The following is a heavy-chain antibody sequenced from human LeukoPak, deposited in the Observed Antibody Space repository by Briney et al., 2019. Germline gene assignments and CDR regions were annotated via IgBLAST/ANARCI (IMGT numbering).Heavy chain of an antibody. CDR3: ARGNPYDFWSGYPFRERYFDWLPARGYYYMDV. V-gene: IGHV1-8*01. J-gene: IGHJ6*03. CDR2: MNPNSGNT. CDR1: GYTFTSYD. D-gene: IGHD3-3*01. Sequence: GASVKVSCKASGYTFTSYDINWVRQATGQGLEWMGWMNPNSGNTGYAQKFQGRVTMTRNTSISTAYMELSSLRSEDTAVYYCARGNPYDFWSGYPFRERYFDWLPARGYYYMDVWGKGTTVTVSS.